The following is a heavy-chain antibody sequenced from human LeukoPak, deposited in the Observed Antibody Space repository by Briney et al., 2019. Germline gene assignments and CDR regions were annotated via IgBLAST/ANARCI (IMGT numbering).Heavy chain of an antibody. CDR3: ARGGSSTSCYTD. J-gene: IGHJ4*02. D-gene: IGHD2-2*01. Sequence: ASVKVSCKASGYTFTGYYMHWVRQAPGQGLEWMGWINPNSGGTNYAQKFQGRVTMTRDTSISTAYMELSSLRAEDTAVYYCARGGSSTSCYTDWGQGTLVTVSS. V-gene: IGHV1-2*02. CDR2: INPNSGGT. CDR1: GYTFTGYY.